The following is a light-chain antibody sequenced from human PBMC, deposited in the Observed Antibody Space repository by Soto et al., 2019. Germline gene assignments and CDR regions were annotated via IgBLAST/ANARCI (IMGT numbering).Light chain of an antibody. J-gene: IGLJ1*01. CDR3: SSFAGSNNFPYV. Sequence: QSALTQPPSASGSPGQSVTISCTGTSSDVGAYDYVSWYQQHPGKAPKLMIYEINKRPSGVPDRFSGSKSGNTASLTVSGLQAEDEADYYCSSFAGSNNFPYVLGTGSQVTVL. CDR1: SSDVGAYDY. V-gene: IGLV2-8*01. CDR2: EIN.